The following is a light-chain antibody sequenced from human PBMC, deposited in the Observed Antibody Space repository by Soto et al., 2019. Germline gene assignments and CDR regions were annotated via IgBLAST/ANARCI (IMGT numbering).Light chain of an antibody. CDR2: HAS. J-gene: IGKJ4*01. Sequence: EIVMTQSPATLSASPGERATLSCRASQNVRSHVAWYHQRPGQPPRLLISHASTRAAGIPARLSGSGAGTEFTLTITSLQSEDLAVYYCQQYDEWPLSFGGGTKVEIK. CDR1: QNVRSH. CDR3: QQYDEWPLS. V-gene: IGKV3-15*01.